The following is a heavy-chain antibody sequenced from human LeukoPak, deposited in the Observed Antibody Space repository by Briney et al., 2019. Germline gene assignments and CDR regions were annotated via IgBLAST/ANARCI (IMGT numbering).Heavy chain of an antibody. J-gene: IGHJ4*02. D-gene: IGHD3-3*01. CDR3: AKDPYYDFWSGYPYYFDY. Sequence: PGGSLRLSCAASGFTVSSKYMSWVRQAPGKGLEWVSAISGSGGSTYYADSVKGRFTISRDNSKNTLYLQMNSLRAEDTAVYYCAKDPYYDFWSGYPYYFDYWGQGTLVTVSS. CDR2: ISGSGGST. V-gene: IGHV3-23*01. CDR1: GFTVSSKY.